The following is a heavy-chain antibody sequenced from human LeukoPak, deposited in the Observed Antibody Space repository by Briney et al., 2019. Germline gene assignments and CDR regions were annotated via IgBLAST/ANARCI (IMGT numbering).Heavy chain of an antibody. D-gene: IGHD1-26*01. V-gene: IGHV4-39*01. CDR1: GGSISNSRYY. CDR2: ISYSGST. CDR3: ARGSRRLADFHY. J-gene: IGHJ4*02. Sequence: SETLSLTCSVSGGSISNSRYYWGWLRQPPGKGLEWIGTISYSGSTYYNPSLQSRVTISVHTSKNQFSLELSSVTAADTAVYYCARGSRRLADFHYWGQGTLVTVSS.